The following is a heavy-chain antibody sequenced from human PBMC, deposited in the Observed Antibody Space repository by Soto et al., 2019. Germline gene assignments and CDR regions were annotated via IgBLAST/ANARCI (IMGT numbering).Heavy chain of an antibody. CDR2: ISAYNGNT. CDR3: AREGYCSSGSCALYSHDYFGMDV. V-gene: IGHV1-18*01. J-gene: IGHJ6*02. Sequence: QVQLVQSGAEVKKPGASVKVSCKASGYTFTRYGISWVRQTPGQGLEWMGWISAYNGNTKYAQRFQGRVTMTTDTSTSTVYMELRSLTSDDTAVYYCAREGYCSSGSCALYSHDYFGMDVWGQGTTVTVSS. CDR1: GYTFTRYG. D-gene: IGHD2-15*01.